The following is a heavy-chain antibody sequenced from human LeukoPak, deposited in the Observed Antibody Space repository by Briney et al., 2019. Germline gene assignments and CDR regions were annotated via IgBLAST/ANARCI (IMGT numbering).Heavy chain of an antibody. Sequence: GGSLRLSCVGSGFTFSRYWLNWIRQAPGKGLEWVSSISSSSSYIYYADSVKGRFTISRDNAKNSLYLQMNSLRAEDTAVYYCARDGLATTDYWGQGTLVTVSS. J-gene: IGHJ4*02. D-gene: IGHD3/OR15-3a*01. CDR2: ISSSSSYI. V-gene: IGHV3-21*01. CDR1: GFTFSRYW. CDR3: ARDGLATTDY.